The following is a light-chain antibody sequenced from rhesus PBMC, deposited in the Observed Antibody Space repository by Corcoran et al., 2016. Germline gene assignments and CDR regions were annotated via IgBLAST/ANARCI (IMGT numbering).Light chain of an antibody. CDR3: QQGNSNPFT. J-gene: IGKJ3*01. CDR2: YSN. CDR1: QGISSY. Sequence: DIQMSQSPSSLSASVGDRVTITCRASQGISSYLNWYQQKPGKAPKLLIYYSNSLDSGVPSRFSGSGSGTDFTLTISSLQPEDFATYYCQQGNSNPFTFGPGTKLDIK. V-gene: IGKV1-32*02.